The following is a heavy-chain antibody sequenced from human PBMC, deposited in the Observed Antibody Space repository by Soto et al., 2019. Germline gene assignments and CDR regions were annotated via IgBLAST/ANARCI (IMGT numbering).Heavy chain of an antibody. CDR1: GGSISSSNW. Sequence: QVQLQESGPGLVKPSGTLSLTCAVSGGSISSSNWWSWVRQPPGKGLEWIGEIYHSGSTNYNPSLKRRVTISVDKSKNQFSLKLSSVTAADTAVYYCARGEKYYDFWSGALNWFDPWGQGTLVTVSS. D-gene: IGHD3-3*01. CDR2: IYHSGST. V-gene: IGHV4-4*02. CDR3: ARGEKYYDFWSGALNWFDP. J-gene: IGHJ5*02.